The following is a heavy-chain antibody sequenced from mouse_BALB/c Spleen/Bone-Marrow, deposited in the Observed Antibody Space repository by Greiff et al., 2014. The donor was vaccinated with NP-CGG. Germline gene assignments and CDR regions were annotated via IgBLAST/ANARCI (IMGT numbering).Heavy chain of an antibody. D-gene: IGHD2-3*01. J-gene: IGHJ2*01. Sequence: VKLVESGAELARPGASVKMSCKASGYSFTSYTMHWVKQRPGQGLEWIAYINPRNTYSDYNQKFKDRATVTADKSSSTAYMQLSSLTSEDSAVCYCTREGTYDGCSGHFDHWGQGTTLTVSS. CDR3: TREGTYDGCSGHFDH. CDR1: GYSFTSYT. V-gene: IGHV1-4*01. CDR2: INPRNTYS.